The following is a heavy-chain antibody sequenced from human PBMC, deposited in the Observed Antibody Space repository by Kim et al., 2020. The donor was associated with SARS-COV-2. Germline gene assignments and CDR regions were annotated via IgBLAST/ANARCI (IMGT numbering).Heavy chain of an antibody. V-gene: IGHV3-23*01. Sequence: GGSLRLSCAASGFTFSNYAMAWVRQSPWKGLEWVSVISGNGANTNYADSVRGRFAISRDNSKNTLYLQINSLRAEDTALYYCAKDLDAWFGGWDYFDCWGQGTLVTVSS. CDR3: AKDLDAWFGGWDYFDC. CDR2: ISGNGANT. J-gene: IGHJ4*02. CDR1: GFTFSNYA. D-gene: IGHD3-10*01.